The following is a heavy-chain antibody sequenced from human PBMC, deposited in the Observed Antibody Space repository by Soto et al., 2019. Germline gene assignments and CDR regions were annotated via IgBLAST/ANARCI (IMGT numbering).Heavy chain of an antibody. CDR1: GFTFDYYW. D-gene: IGHD1-26*01. CDR3: AGGDRGAFDL. CDR2: IHSDGTST. J-gene: IGHJ3*01. Sequence: EVQLVESGGGLVQPGESLRLSCAASGFTFDYYWMHWVRQAPGKGLVWVSRIHSDGTSTTYADSVKGRFTISRDNAKNTLSLQMNRQRAEDTAVYYCAGGDRGAFDLWGQGTVVTVSS. V-gene: IGHV3-74*01.